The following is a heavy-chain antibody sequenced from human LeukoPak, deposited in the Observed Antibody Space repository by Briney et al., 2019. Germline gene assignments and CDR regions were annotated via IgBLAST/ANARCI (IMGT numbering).Heavy chain of an antibody. V-gene: IGHV4-34*01. Sequence: PSETLSLTCGVYGGSFSGYYWSWIRQPPGKGLEWIGEINQSGSTNYNPSLKSRVTISVDTSKNQFSLKLSSVTAADTAVYYCARQSVRAIAIAARPGNYFDYWGRGTLVTVSS. J-gene: IGHJ4*02. CDR3: ARQSVRAIAIAARPGNYFDY. CDR1: GGSFSGYY. D-gene: IGHD6-6*01. CDR2: INQSGST.